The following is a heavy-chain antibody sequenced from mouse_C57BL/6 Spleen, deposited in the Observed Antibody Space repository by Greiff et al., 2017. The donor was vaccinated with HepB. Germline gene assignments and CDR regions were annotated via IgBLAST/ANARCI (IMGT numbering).Heavy chain of an antibody. Sequence: EVQVVESGGDLVKPGGSLKLSCAASGFTFSSYGMSWVRQTPDKRLEWVATISSGGSYTYYPDSVKGRFTISRDNAKNTLYLQMSSLKSEDTAMYYCARQDLYLGTYWGQGTTLTVSS. J-gene: IGHJ2*01. CDR1: GFTFSSYG. CDR3: ARQDLYLGTY. V-gene: IGHV5-6*01. D-gene: IGHD4-1*01. CDR2: ISSGGSYT.